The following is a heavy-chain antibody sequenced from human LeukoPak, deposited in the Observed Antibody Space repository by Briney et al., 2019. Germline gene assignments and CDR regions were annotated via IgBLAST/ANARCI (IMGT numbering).Heavy chain of an antibody. CDR3: ARHGITGRLPLNNWFDP. CDR2: IYHSGST. J-gene: IGHJ5*02. CDR1: GGSISSYY. D-gene: IGHD3-10*01. Sequence: PSETLSLTCTVSGGSISSYYWSWIRQPPGKGLEWIGSIYHSGSTYYNPSLKSRVTISVDTSKNQFSLKLSSVTAADTAVYYCARHGITGRLPLNNWFDPWGQGTLVTVSS. V-gene: IGHV4-59*08.